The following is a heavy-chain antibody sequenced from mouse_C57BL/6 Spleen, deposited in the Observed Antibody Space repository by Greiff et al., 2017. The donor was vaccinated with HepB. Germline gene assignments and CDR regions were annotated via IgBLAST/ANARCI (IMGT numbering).Heavy chain of an antibody. Sequence: VQLVESGPGLVQPSQSLSITCTVSGFSLTSYGVHWVRQSPGKGLEWLGVIWSGGSTDYNAAFISRLSISKDNSKSQVFFKMNSLQADDTAIYYCARKGAGTGGYYAMDYWGQGTSVTVSS. CDR2: IWSGGST. J-gene: IGHJ4*01. D-gene: IGHD3-3*01. CDR3: ARKGAGTGGYYAMDY. CDR1: GFSLTSYG. V-gene: IGHV2-2*01.